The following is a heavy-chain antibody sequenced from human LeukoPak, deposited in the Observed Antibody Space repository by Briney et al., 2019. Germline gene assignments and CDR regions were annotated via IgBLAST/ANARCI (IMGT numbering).Heavy chain of an antibody. CDR2: MYHSGNS. CDR3: ARFATGGLYYFDY. D-gene: IGHD2-8*02. J-gene: IGHJ4*02. V-gene: IGHV4-38-2*02. CDR1: GYSVSSAYY. Sequence: SETLSLTCTVSGYSVSSAYYWGWIRQPPGEGLEWIGTMYHSGNSYYNPSLQSRLTISVDTSKNQFSLKLISVTAADTAVYYCARFATGGLYYFDYWGQGTLVTVSS.